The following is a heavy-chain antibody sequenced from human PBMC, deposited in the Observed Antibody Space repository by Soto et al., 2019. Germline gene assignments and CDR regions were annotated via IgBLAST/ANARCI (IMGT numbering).Heavy chain of an antibody. CDR1: GGTFSSDA. CDR2: IIPTSGTA. V-gene: IGHV1-69*13. CDR3: ARGQGYCSGGICYYYYYGMDV. D-gene: IGHD2-15*01. J-gene: IGHJ6*02. Sequence: ASVKVSCKASGGTFSSDAFSWVRQAPGQGLEWMGGIIPTSGTANYAQKFQGRATITADESTSTAYMELSSLTSEDTAVYFCARGQGYCSGGICYYYYYGMDVRGRGSTVPVSS.